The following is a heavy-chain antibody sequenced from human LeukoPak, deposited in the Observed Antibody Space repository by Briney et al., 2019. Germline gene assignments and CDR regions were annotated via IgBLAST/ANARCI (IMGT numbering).Heavy chain of an antibody. CDR3: SNMGY. CDR1: GFTFSDHY. CDR2: TRNKANSYTT. J-gene: IGHJ4*02. Sequence: GGSLRLSCAASGFTFSDHYMDWVRQAPGKGLEWVGRTRNKANSYTTEYAASVKGRFTISRDDSKNSLYLQMNSLKTEDTAVYYCSNMGYWGQGTLVTVSS. D-gene: IGHD1/OR15-1a*01. V-gene: IGHV3-72*01.